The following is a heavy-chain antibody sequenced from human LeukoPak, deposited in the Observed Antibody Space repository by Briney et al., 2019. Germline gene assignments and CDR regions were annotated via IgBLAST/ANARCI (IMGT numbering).Heavy chain of an antibody. D-gene: IGHD6-19*01. CDR2: ISSSSSYI. J-gene: IGHJ4*02. CDR1: GFTFSSYS. V-gene: IGHV3-21*04. CDR3: AKDSSGWYTRTHFDY. Sequence: GGSLRLSCAASGFTFSSYSMNWVRQAPGKGLEWVSSISSSSSYIYYADSVKGRFTISRDNAKNSLYLQMNSLRAEDTALYYCAKDSSGWYTRTHFDYWGQGTLVTVSS.